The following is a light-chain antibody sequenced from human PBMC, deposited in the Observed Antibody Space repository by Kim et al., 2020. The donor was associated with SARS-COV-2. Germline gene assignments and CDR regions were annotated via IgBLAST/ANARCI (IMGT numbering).Light chain of an antibody. V-gene: IGLV3-19*01. CDR3: NSRDSSGNHWV. CDR1: SLRSYY. CDR2: VKN. Sequence: LGQTVRIKCQGDSLRSYYASWYQQKPGQAPVLVIYVKNNRPSGIPDRFSGSSSGNTASLTITGAQAEDEADYYWNSRDSSGNHWVFGGGTQLTVL. J-gene: IGLJ3*02.